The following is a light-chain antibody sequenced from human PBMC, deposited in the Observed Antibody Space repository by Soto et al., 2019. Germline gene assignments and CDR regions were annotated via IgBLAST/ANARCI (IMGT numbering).Light chain of an antibody. Sequence: DIQMTQSPSSRPASVGDRVTITCLANQSIGNSLTWYQQKPGQAPKLLIYSTSTLQSGVTSRFSVSGSGTDFTLTISSLQTEDFATYYCQQTYGPPLTFGGGTKVEIK. CDR2: STS. V-gene: IGKV1-39*01. CDR1: QSIGNS. J-gene: IGKJ4*01. CDR3: QQTYGPPLT.